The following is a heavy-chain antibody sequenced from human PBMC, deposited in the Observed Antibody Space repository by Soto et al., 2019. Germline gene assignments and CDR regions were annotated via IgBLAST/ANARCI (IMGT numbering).Heavy chain of an antibody. CDR2: IYRSGTT. CDR3: ARTHSGSYYSVFNY. V-gene: IGHV4-39*07. J-gene: IGHJ4*02. D-gene: IGHD1-26*01. CDR1: GGSISSGDYY. Sequence: SETLSLTCTVSGGSISSGDYYWGWIRQSPGKGLEWIASIYRSGTTSYNPSLKSRVTISVDPSKNQFSLMLTAVTAADTAVYYCARTHSGSYYSVFNYWGRGSLVTVSS.